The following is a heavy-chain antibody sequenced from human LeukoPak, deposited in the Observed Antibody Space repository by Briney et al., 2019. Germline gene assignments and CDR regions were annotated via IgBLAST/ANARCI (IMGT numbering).Heavy chain of an antibody. CDR1: GGTFSSYA. CDR3: ARGGVVARRWFDY. Sequence: GASVKVPCKASGGTFSSYAISWVRQAPGQGLEWMGGIIPIFGTANYAQKFQGRVTITADESTSTAYMELSSLRSEDTAVYYCARGGVVARRWFDYWGQGTLVTVSS. CDR2: IIPIFGTA. V-gene: IGHV1-69*13. J-gene: IGHJ4*02. D-gene: IGHD2-15*01.